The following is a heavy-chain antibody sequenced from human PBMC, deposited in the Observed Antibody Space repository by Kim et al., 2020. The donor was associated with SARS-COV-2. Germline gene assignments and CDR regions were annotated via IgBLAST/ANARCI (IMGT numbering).Heavy chain of an antibody. Sequence: GRQRYAQKFQGRVTVTRDTSTSTVYMELSSLRSEDTAVYYCIRGGSGSLGYWGQGTLVTVSS. J-gene: IGHJ4*02. CDR2: GRQ. D-gene: IGHD1-26*01. V-gene: IGHV1-46*03. CDR3: IRGGSGSLGY.